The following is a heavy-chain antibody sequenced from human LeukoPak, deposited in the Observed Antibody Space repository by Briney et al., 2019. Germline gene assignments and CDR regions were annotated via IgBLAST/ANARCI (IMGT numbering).Heavy chain of an antibody. D-gene: IGHD3-3*01. CDR1: GGSISCGSYY. CDR3: ARVYHYDFWSGYPSDAFDI. V-gene: IGHV4-61*02. J-gene: IGHJ3*02. Sequence: PSQTLSLTCTVSGGSISCGSYYWSWIRQPAGKGLEWIGRIYTSGSTNYNPSLKSRVTISVDTSKNQFSLKLSSVTAADTAVYYCARVYHYDFWSGYPSDAFDIWGQGTMVTVSS. CDR2: IYTSGST.